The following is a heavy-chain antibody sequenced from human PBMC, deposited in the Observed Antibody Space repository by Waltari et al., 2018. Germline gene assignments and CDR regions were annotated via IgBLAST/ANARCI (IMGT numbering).Heavy chain of an antibody. D-gene: IGHD5-12*01. Sequence: QVQLVQSGAEVKKPGASVKVSCKASGYTFTSYYMHWVRQAPGQGLEWMGIINPSGGSTSYAQKFQGRVTMTRDTSTSTVYMELSSLRSEDTAVYYCARGAGGYDYYYYYMDVWGKGTTVTISS. J-gene: IGHJ6*03. CDR2: INPSGGST. V-gene: IGHV1-46*01. CDR1: GYTFTSYY. CDR3: ARGAGGYDYYYYYMDV.